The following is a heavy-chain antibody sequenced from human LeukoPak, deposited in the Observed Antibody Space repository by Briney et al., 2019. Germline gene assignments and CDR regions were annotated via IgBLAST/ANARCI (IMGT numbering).Heavy chain of an antibody. J-gene: IGHJ4*02. V-gene: IGHV4-59*01. CDR3: ARDDSSGYYSFDY. D-gene: IGHD3-22*01. Sequence: PSETLSLTCTVSGGSISSYYWSWIRQPPGKGLEWIGYIYYSGSTNYNPSLKSRVTISVDTSKNQFSLKLSSVTAADTAVYYCARDDSSGYYSFDYWGQGTLVTVSS. CDR1: GGSISSYY. CDR2: IYYSGST.